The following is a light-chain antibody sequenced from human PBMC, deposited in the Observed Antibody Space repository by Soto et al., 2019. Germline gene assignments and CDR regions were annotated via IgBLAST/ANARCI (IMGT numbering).Light chain of an antibody. CDR2: DAS. CDR1: QSVGTN. Sequence: EIGLTQSPATMSLSPGERATLSCMASQSVGTNLAWYQQKPGQAPRVLIYDASDRATGIPARFSGSGSGTDFTLTISSLEPEDFAVYYCQRRGDWPLYSFGQGNKREIK. CDR3: QRRGDWPLYS. V-gene: IGKV3-11*01. J-gene: IGKJ2*03.